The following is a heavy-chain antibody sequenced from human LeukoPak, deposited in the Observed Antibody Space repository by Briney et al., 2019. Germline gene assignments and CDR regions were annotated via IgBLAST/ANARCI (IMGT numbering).Heavy chain of an antibody. CDR2: MDPNSGNT. D-gene: IGHD3-22*01. CDR1: GYTFTSYD. CDR3: ARWGDYYYDSSGYSG. J-gene: IGHJ4*02. Sequence: ASVKVSCKASGYTFTSYDINWVRQATGQGLEWMGWMDPNSGNTGYAQKFQGRVTMTRNTSISTAYMELSSLRSEDTAVYYCARWGDYYYDSSGYSGWGQGTLVTVSS. V-gene: IGHV1-8*01.